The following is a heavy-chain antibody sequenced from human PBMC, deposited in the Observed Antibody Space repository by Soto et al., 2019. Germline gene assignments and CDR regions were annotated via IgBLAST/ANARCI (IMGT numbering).Heavy chain of an antibody. CDR3: ARAPPVLSRSYFGS. V-gene: IGHV4-59*01. CDR2: ISYSGNT. Sequence: SETLSLTCTVSGGSISNFYWSWIRQPPWKGLEWIGYISYSGNTNYNPSLNRRVSISVDTSKNQLSLNLTSVTAAATAVHYCARAPPVLSRSYFGSWRQGTPVTVSS. J-gene: IGHJ4*02. D-gene: IGHD3-16*01. CDR1: GGSISNFY.